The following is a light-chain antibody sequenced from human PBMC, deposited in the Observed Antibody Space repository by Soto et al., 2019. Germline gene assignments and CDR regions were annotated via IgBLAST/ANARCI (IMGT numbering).Light chain of an antibody. CDR2: SNN. Sequence: QAVVTQPPSVSGTPGQKVSISCSGSASNLGGNPVNWYQHLPGAAPKLLIYSNNQRPSGVPDRFSGSKSGTSASLAISGLQSEDEADYYCATWDDSLNGPVFGGGTQLTVL. J-gene: IGLJ7*01. CDR1: ASNLGGNP. CDR3: ATWDDSLNGPV. V-gene: IGLV1-44*01.